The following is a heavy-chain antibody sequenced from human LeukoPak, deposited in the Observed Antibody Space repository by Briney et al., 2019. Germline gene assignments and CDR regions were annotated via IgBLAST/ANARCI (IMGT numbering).Heavy chain of an antibody. CDR2: TYYRSKWYY. CDR1: GESVSSNSAA. V-gene: IGHV6-1*01. D-gene: IGHD6-13*01. Sequence: SQTLSLTCDIFGESVSSNSAAWNWIRQSPSRGLEWLGRTYYRSKWYYDYAVSVESRITIKPETSKNQVSLHLNSVTPEDTAVYYCARDLGGSRSWFVPFDYWGQGTLVTVSS. J-gene: IGHJ4*02. CDR3: ARDLGGSRSWFVPFDY.